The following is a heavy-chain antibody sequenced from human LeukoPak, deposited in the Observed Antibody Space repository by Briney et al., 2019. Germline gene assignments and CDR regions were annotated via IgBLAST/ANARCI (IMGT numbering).Heavy chain of an antibody. CDR1: GYTFTSYD. V-gene: IGHV1-8*01. J-gene: IGHJ4*02. Sequence: ASVKVSCKASGYTFTSYDINWVRQATGQGLEWMGWMNPNSGNTGYAQKFQGRVTMTRNTSISTAYMELSSLRSEDTAVYYRARVELAGYNADYWGQGTLVTVSS. CDR3: ARVELAGYNADY. D-gene: IGHD5-24*01. CDR2: MNPNSGNT.